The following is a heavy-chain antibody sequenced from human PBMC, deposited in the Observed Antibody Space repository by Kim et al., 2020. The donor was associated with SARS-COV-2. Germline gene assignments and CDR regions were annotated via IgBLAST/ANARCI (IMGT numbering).Heavy chain of an antibody. CDR3: ARDDYGEATNWFDP. J-gene: IGHJ5*02. D-gene: IGHD4-17*01. V-gene: IGHV1-69*01. Sequence: AQKFQGSVTITADESTSTAYMELSSLRSEDTAVYYCARDDYGEATNWFDPWGQGTLVTVSS.